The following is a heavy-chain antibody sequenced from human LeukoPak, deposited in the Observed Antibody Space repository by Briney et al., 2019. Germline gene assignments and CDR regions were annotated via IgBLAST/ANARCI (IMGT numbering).Heavy chain of an antibody. J-gene: IGHJ5*02. CDR2: INHSGST. Sequence: SETLSLTCAVYGGSFSGYYWSWIRQPPGKGLEWIGEINHSGSTNYNPSLKSRVTISVDTSKNQLSLKLSSVTAADTAVYYCASTLRTPAITMVRGSWFDPWGQGTLVTVFS. V-gene: IGHV4-34*01. CDR3: ASTLRTPAITMVRGSWFDP. D-gene: IGHD3-10*01. CDR1: GGSFSGYY.